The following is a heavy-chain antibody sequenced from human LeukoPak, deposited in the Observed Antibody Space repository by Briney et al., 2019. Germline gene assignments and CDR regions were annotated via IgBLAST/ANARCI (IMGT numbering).Heavy chain of an antibody. J-gene: IGHJ4*02. D-gene: IGHD5-18*01. CDR1: GGSISSYY. V-gene: IGHV4-59*01. CDR2: IYYSGGT. Sequence: SETLSLTCTVSGGSISSYYWSWIRQPPGKGLEWIGYIYYSGGTNYNPSLKSRVTISVDTSKNQFSLKLSSVTAADTAVYYCARGSRYSYGYVGYWGQGTLVTVSS. CDR3: ARGSRYSYGYVGY.